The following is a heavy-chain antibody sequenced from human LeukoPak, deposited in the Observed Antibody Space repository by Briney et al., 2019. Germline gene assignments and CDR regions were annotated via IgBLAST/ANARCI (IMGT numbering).Heavy chain of an antibody. D-gene: IGHD2-2*01. J-gene: IGHJ4*02. CDR2: IYSDGST. Sequence: GGSLRLSCAASGFIVSSNYMSWVRQAPGKGLEWVSIIYSDGSTLYTDSVKGRFTISRDNSKNTLYLQMSSLRAEDTAVYYCARDYCSSTSCLFDYWGQGTLVTVSS. CDR1: GFIVSSNY. V-gene: IGHV3-53*01. CDR3: ARDYCSSTSCLFDY.